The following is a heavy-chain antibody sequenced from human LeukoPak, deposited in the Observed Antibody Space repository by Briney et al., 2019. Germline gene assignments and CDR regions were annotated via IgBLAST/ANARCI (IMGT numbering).Heavy chain of an antibody. D-gene: IGHD6-13*01. CDR3: ARGRRKQQLVGEFDY. CDR1: GGSFSGYY. V-gene: IGHV4-34*01. J-gene: IGHJ4*02. CDR2: INHSGST. Sequence: PSETLSLTCAVYGGSFSGYYWSWIRQPPGKGLEWIGEINHSGSTNYNPSLKSRVTISVDTSKNQFSLKLSSVTAAGTAVYYCARGRRKQQLVGEFDYWGQGTLVTVSS.